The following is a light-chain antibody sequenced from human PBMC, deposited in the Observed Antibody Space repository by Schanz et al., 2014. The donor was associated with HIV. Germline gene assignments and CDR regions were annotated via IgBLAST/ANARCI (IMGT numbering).Light chain of an antibody. CDR1: SSNIGTYN. CDR3: AAWDDSLNGL. CDR2: TQD. Sequence: QSVLTQPPSTSGTPGQRVTISCSGSSSNIGTYNVNWYQQLPGTAPRLLIYTQDQRPSGVPDRFSGSKSGTSASLAISGLQSEDEADYYCAAWDDSLNGLFGGGTKLTVL. V-gene: IGLV1-44*01. J-gene: IGLJ2*01.